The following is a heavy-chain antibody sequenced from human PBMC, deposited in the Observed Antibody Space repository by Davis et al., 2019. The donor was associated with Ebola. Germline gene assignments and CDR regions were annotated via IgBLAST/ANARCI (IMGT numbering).Heavy chain of an antibody. Sequence: PGGSLRLSCAASGFTFSSYAMSWVRQAPGKGLEWVAVISYDGSNKYYADSVKGRFTISRDNSKNTLYLQMNSLRAEDTAVYYCVKGGLNISSGGAFDIWGQGTMVTVSS. CDR1: GFTFSSYA. CDR3: VKGGLNISSGGAFDI. V-gene: IGHV3-30*18. J-gene: IGHJ3*02. D-gene: IGHD6-19*01. CDR2: ISYDGSNK.